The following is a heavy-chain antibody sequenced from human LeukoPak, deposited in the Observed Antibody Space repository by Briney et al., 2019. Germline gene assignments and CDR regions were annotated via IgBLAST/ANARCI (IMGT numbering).Heavy chain of an antibody. D-gene: IGHD3-16*01. J-gene: IGHJ3*02. CDR2: ISGTADSK. V-gene: IGHV3-23*01. Sequence: PGGSLRLSCAASRFTFKNSAMSWVPQAPGRGLEWLSIISGTADSKYYADSVKGRFTISRDNPGSTLYLEMKSLRAEDTAVYFCAKADATIGGAFDTWGQGTMVIVSS. CDR1: RFTFKNSA. CDR3: AKADATIGGAFDT.